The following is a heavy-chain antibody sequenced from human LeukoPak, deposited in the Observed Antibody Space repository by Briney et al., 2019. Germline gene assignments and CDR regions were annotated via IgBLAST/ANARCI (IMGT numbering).Heavy chain of an antibody. Sequence: GRSLRLSWAAARFSLSSYDMSWVRQAPGKGLGWVSAITGSGGSTYYADSVKGWFTISRDNSKNTLYLQMNGLRAEDTAVYYCAREYPRGFWSGYNGAFDIWGQGTMVTVSS. CDR1: RFSLSSYD. J-gene: IGHJ3*02. CDR2: ITGSGGST. V-gene: IGHV3-23*01. D-gene: IGHD3-3*01. CDR3: AREYPRGFWSGYNGAFDI.